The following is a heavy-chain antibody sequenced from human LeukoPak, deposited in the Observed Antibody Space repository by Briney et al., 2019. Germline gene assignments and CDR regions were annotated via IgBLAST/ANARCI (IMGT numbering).Heavy chain of an antibody. J-gene: IGHJ4*02. CDR3: ARHTQYMGFDS. V-gene: IGHV4-39*01. CDR1: GASISSGSSS. Sequence: SETLSLTCTSSGASISSGSSSWGWIRQPPGKGLEWIGNIYYSGNSYYSPSLQSRVTISVDTSKNQFSLKLSSVTAADTAVYYCARHTQYMGFDSWGQGTLVTVSS. D-gene: IGHD1-1*01. CDR2: IYYSGNS.